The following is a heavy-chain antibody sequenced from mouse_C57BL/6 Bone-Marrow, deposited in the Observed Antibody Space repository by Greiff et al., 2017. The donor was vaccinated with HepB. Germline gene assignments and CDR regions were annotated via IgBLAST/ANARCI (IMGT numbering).Heavy chain of an antibody. CDR3: ARHYYGSREDYFDY. Sequence: DVQLQESGGGLVKPGGSLKLSCAASGFTFSSYTMSWVRQTPEKRLEWVATISGGGGNTYYPDSVKGRFTIARDNAKNTLYLQMSSLRSEDTALYYCARHYYGSREDYFDYWGQGTTLTVSS. CDR2: ISGGGGNT. CDR1: GFTFSSYT. V-gene: IGHV5-9*01. D-gene: IGHD1-1*01. J-gene: IGHJ2*01.